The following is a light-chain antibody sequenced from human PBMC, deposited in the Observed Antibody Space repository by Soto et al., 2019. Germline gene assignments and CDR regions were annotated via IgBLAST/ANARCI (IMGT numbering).Light chain of an antibody. CDR1: RFVSNYY. CDR3: HHYADSPPVFT. J-gene: IGKJ3*01. CDR2: AAS. Sequence: DIVLTQSPGTLSLSSGDRATLSCRTSRFVSNYYVAWYQQRPGQAPRLLIYAASSRATDIPDRFSGSGSGTDFTLTISRLEPEDFAVYYCHHYADSPPVFTFGPGTKVEI. V-gene: IGKV3-20*01.